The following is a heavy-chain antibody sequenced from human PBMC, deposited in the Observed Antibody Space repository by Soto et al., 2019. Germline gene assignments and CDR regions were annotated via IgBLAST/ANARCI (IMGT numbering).Heavy chain of an antibody. J-gene: IGHJ5*02. CDR3: ARDKGLLWSGELNNWFDP. CDR2: ISSSSSYI. Sequence: EVQLVESGGGLVKPGGSLRLSCAASGFTFSSYSMNWVRQAPGKGLEWVSSISSSSSYIYYADSVKGRFTISRDNAKNSLYLQMNSLRAEDTAVYYCARDKGLLWSGELNNWFDPWGQGTLVTVSS. D-gene: IGHD3-10*01. V-gene: IGHV3-21*01. CDR1: GFTFSSYS.